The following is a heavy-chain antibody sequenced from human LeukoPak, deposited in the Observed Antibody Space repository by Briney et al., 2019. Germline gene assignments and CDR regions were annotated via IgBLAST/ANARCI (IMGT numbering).Heavy chain of an antibody. V-gene: IGHV4-39*07. J-gene: IGHJ4*02. Sequence: PSETLSLTCTVSGGSIRSGSYYWRWIRQPPGKGLEWIGEINHSGSTNYNPSLKSRVTISVDTSKNQFSLKLSSVTAADTAVYYCARRLLLWFGELLFDYWGQGTLVTVSS. CDR3: ARRLLLWFGELLFDY. D-gene: IGHD3-10*01. CDR1: GGSIRSGSYY. CDR2: INHSGST.